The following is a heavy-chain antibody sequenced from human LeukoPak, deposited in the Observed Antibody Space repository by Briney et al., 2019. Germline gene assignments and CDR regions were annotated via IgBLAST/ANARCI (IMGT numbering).Heavy chain of an antibody. CDR2: VSVFNGLT. D-gene: IGHD2-2*03. J-gene: IGHJ6*03. Sequence: GASVKVSCKASGYTFTSYGISWVRQAPGQGPEWVGWVSVFNGLTKYAQKLQGRVTVTTEISTDTSYMELRSLRSDDTGVYYCARGHGYYYYMDVWGKGTTVIVSS. CDR1: GYTFTSYG. CDR3: ARGHGYYYYMDV. V-gene: IGHV1-18*01.